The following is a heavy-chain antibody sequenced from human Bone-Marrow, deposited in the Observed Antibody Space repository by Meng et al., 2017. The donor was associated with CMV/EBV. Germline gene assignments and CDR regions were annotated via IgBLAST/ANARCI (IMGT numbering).Heavy chain of an antibody. J-gene: IGHJ4*02. V-gene: IGHV4-4*01. CDR2: IFHSGST. Sequence: SETLSLTCEVSGGSISSSNWWSWVRQPPGKGLDWIGEIFHSGSTNYHPSLKNRVTIFVDKSKRHFSLNLTSVSAADTAVYCCASPPRQRAPDDYWGQGKLVTVSS. CDR1: GGSISSSNW. D-gene: IGHD1-14*01. CDR3: ASPPRQRAPDDY.